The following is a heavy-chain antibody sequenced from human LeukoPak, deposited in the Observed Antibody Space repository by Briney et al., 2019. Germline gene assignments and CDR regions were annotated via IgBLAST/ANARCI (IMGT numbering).Heavy chain of an antibody. CDR3: ARDWEDGDYWDAFDI. Sequence: ASVKVSCKASGYTFTGYYMHWVRQAPGQGLEWMGWINPNSGGTNYAQKFQGRVTMTRDTSISTAYMELSRLRSDDTAVYYCARDWEDGDYWDAFDISGQGTMVTVSS. V-gene: IGHV1-2*02. J-gene: IGHJ3*02. CDR1: GYTFTGYY. D-gene: IGHD4-17*01. CDR2: INPNSGGT.